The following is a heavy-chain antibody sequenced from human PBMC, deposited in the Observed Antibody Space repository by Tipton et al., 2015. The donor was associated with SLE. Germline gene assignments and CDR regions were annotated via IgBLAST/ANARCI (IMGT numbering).Heavy chain of an antibody. V-gene: IGHV4-59*12. J-gene: IGHJ4*02. CDR1: GGSISSYY. CDR3: ARGVLGGSYPY. D-gene: IGHD1-26*01. CDR2: VYYSGST. Sequence: TLSLTCTVSGGSISSYYWSWIRQPPGKGLEWIGYVYYSGSTTYNPSLKSRVTISIDTSKNQFSLKLSSVTAADTAVYYCARGVLGGSYPYWGQGTLVTVSS.